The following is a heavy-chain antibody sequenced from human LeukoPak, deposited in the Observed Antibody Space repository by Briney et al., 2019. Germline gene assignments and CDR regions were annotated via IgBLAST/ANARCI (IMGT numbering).Heavy chain of an antibody. CDR1: GFTYSNYW. Sequence: PGGSLRLSCAASGFTYSNYWMSWVRQAPGKGLEWVASIKKDGSEKYYVDSVRGRFTISRDNHKNSLYLQMNSLSADNTAVYYFERDYRYSSSWSPYWGQATLVTASS. CDR3: ERDYRYSSSWSPY. V-gene: IGHV3-7*01. J-gene: IGHJ4*02. D-gene: IGHD6-13*01. CDR2: IKKDGSEK.